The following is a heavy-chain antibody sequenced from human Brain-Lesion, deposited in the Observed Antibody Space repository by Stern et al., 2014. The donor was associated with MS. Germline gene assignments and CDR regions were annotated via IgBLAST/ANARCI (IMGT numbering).Heavy chain of an antibody. Sequence: VQLVESGPGLVKPSGTLSLTCAVSGGSISSSNWWSWVRQSPGKGLEWIGESDHSGSTIYNPSLKSRVTASVDKSKNRFSLNLRSVPAADTAVYFCARFPASRPHVFDSWGQGTLVTVSS. CDR1: GGSISSSNW. D-gene: IGHD6-13*01. CDR2: SDHSGST. CDR3: ARFPASRPHVFDS. V-gene: IGHV4-4*02. J-gene: IGHJ4*02.